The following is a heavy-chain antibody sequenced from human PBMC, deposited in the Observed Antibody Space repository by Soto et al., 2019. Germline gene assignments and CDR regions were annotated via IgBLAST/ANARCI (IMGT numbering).Heavy chain of an antibody. Sequence: VGSLRLSCAAPGFTFSGSAMHWVRQASGKGLEWVGRIRSKANSYATAYAASVKGRFTISRDDSKNTAYLQMNSLKTEDTAVYYCTSPWFGETSNWFDPWGQGTLVTVSS. J-gene: IGHJ5*02. D-gene: IGHD3-10*01. CDR3: TSPWFGETSNWFDP. CDR2: IRSKANSYAT. V-gene: IGHV3-73*01. CDR1: GFTFSGSA.